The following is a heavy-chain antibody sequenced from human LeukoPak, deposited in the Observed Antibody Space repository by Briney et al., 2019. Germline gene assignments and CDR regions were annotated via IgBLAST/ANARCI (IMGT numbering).Heavy chain of an antibody. D-gene: IGHD3-22*01. J-gene: IGHJ4*02. V-gene: IGHV4-39*01. CDR2: VYYGGST. CDR3: ARHDRYFYDGSRHITLSFFDY. Sequence: KTSETLSLTCSVSGGSISTSNYLWAWIGQPPGKGLEWIGSVYYGGSTQYNPALQSRVTISIDTSKNQFSLNLNSVTAADTAVYYCARHDRYFYDGSRHITLSFFDYWGQGTLVTVSS. CDR1: GGSISTSNYL.